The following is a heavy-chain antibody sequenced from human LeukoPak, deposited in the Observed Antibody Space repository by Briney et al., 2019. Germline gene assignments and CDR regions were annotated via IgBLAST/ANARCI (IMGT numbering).Heavy chain of an antibody. CDR1: GFTFSSYW. CDR3: ARRGYYHYYYYYGMDV. J-gene: IGHJ6*02. V-gene: IGHV3-7*01. D-gene: IGHD5-18*01. CDR2: IKQDGSEK. Sequence: PGGSLRLSCAASGFTFSSYWMSWVRQAPGKGLEWVANIKQDGSEKYYVDSVKGRFTISRDNAKNSLYLQMNSLRAEATAVYYCARRGYYHYYYYYGMDVWGQGTTVTVSS.